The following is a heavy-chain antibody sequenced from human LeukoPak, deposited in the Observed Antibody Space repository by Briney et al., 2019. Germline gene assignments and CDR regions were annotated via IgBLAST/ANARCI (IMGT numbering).Heavy chain of an antibody. J-gene: IGHJ4*02. CDR3: ARDGLGFDTSGFSR. D-gene: IGHD3-3*01. CDR1: GGSISSSSYY. Sequence: SETLSLTCTVSGGSISSSSYYWGWIRQAPGKGLEWIATIYHSGSTYYNPSLQSRVTISLDTSKNQFSLKLRSLIAADTAVYFRARDGLGFDTSGFSRWGQGTLVTVSS. CDR2: IYHSGST. V-gene: IGHV4-39*07.